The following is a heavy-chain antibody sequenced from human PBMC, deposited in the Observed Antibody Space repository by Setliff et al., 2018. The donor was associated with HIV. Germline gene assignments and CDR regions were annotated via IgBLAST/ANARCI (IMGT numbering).Heavy chain of an antibody. J-gene: IGHJ6*03. V-gene: IGHV4-61*09. D-gene: IGHD2-8*01. CDR2: IYTTGST. CDR1: GGSISSGSYY. Sequence: PSETLSLTCTVSGGSISSGSYYWTWIRQPAGKGLEWIGHIYTTGSTNYNPSLNSRVTISVDTSKNQFSLKVTSVTAADTAVYYCARSRPRSMDFYMDVWAKGTTVTAP. CDR3: ARSRPRSMDFYMDV.